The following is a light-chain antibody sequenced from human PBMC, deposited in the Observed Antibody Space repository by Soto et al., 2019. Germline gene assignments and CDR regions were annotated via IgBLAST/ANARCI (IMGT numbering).Light chain of an antibody. J-gene: IGKJ5*01. V-gene: IGKV4-1*01. CDR3: QPYSTSPIT. CDR2: WAS. Sequence: DIQMSQSPSSLSAYVGDRVTITCQASQDIDKYLNWYQQKPGQPPKLLIYWASTRQSGVPDRFSGSGSGTDFTLTISSLQAEDVAVYYCQPYSTSPITVGQGTRLEIK. CDR1: QDIDKY.